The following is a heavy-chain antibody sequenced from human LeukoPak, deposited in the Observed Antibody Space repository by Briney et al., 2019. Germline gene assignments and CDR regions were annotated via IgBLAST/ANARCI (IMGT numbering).Heavy chain of an antibody. Sequence: PSETLSLTCTVSGGSISSGGYSWSWLRQHPGKGLEWIGYIYYSGSTYYNPSLKSRVTISVDTSKNQFSLKLSSVTAADTAVYYCARGPRYDSSGFDYWGQGTLVTVSS. CDR2: IYYSGST. CDR1: GGSISSGGYS. CDR3: ARGPRYDSSGFDY. D-gene: IGHD3-22*01. J-gene: IGHJ4*02. V-gene: IGHV4-31*03.